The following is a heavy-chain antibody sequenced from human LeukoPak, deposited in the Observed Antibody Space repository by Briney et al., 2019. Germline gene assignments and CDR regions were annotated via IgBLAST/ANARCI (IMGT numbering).Heavy chain of an antibody. CDR3: AKHSIAVAGVHLFDN. Sequence: SETLSLTCTVSGGSISSSSYYWGWIRQPPGKGLEWIGSIYYSGSTYYNPSLKSRVTISVDTSKNQFSLKLTSVTAADTAVYYCAKHSIAVAGVHLFDNWGQGTLVTVSS. D-gene: IGHD6-19*01. CDR1: GGSISSSSYY. CDR2: IYYSGST. V-gene: IGHV4-39*01. J-gene: IGHJ5*02.